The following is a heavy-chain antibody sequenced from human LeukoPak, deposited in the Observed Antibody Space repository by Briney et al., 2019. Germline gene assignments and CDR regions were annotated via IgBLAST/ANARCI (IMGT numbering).Heavy chain of an antibody. CDR2: IYNSETT. V-gene: IGHV4-39*01. Sequence: SETLSLTCTVSGGSITSSNNSWGWIRQPPGKGLEWVGYIYNSETTYYNPSLKRRVTISADTSKNQFSLRLSSVTAADTAVCFCVGDDYNYNFDYWGQGTLVTVSS. CDR3: VGDDYNYNFDY. CDR1: GGSITSSNNS. D-gene: IGHD5-24*01. J-gene: IGHJ4*02.